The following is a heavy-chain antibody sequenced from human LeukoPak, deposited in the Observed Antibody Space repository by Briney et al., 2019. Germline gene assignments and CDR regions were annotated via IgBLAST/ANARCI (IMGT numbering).Heavy chain of an antibody. CDR3: ARGEYSSSELGAWGTEYFQH. CDR2: IYHSGST. Sequence: SETLSLTCSVSGGSISSGGYYWSWIRQPPGKGLEWIGYIYHSGSTYYNPSLKSRVTISVDRSKNQFSLKLSSVTAADTAVYYCARGEYSSSELGAWGTEYFQHWGQGTLVPVSS. J-gene: IGHJ1*01. D-gene: IGHD6-13*01. CDR1: GGSISSGGYY. V-gene: IGHV4-30-2*01.